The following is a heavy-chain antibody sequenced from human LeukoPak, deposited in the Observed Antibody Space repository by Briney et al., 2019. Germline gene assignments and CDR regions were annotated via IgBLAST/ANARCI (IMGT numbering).Heavy chain of an antibody. CDR1: GGSFSGYY. D-gene: IGHD2-15*01. V-gene: IGHV4-34*01. CDR3: ARQIPATANHYFDY. J-gene: IGHJ4*02. CDR2: INHSGST. Sequence: PSETLSLTCAVYGGSFSGYYWSWIRQPPGKGLEWIGEINHSGSTNYNSSLKSRVTISVDTSKNQFSLKLSSVTAADTAVYYCARQIPATANHYFDYWGQGTLVTVSS.